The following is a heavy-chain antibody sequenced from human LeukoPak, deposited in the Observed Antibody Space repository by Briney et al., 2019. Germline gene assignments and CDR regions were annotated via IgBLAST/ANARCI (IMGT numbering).Heavy chain of an antibody. CDR1: GGSISSGSYY. CDR3: ARGEQQPVYWYFDL. D-gene: IGHD6-13*01. CDR2: IYTSGST. Sequence: SQTLSLTCTVSGGSISSGSYYWSWIRQPAGKGLEWIGRIYTSGSTNYNPSLKSRVTISVDTSKNQFSLKLSSVTAADTAVYYCARGEQQPVYWYFDLWGRGTLVTVSS. V-gene: IGHV4-61*02. J-gene: IGHJ2*01.